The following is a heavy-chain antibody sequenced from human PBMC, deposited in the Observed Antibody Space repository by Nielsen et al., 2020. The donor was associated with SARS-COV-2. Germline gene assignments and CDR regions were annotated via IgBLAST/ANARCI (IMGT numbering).Heavy chain of an antibody. Sequence: GESLKISCAASGFTFSSHWMSWVRQAPGKGLEWVANIKQDGSEKYYVDSVKGRFTISRDNAKNSLYLQMNSLRAEDTAVYYCARDSNYYFDYWGQGTLVTVSS. CDR2: IKQDGSEK. J-gene: IGHJ4*02. D-gene: IGHD2-8*01. CDR1: GFTFSSHW. V-gene: IGHV3-7*05. CDR3: ARDSNYYFDY.